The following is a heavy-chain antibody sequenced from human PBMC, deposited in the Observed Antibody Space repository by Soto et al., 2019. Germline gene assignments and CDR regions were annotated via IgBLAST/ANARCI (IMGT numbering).Heavy chain of an antibody. V-gene: IGHV2-26*01. CDR2: IFSNDEK. Sequence: SGPTLVNPTGTLTLTCTVSGFSLSNARMGVSWIRQPPGKALEWLAHIFSNDEKSYSTSLKSRLTISTDTSKSQVVLTMTNMDPVDTATYYCARMIFWPPTAYWGQGTLVTVSS. J-gene: IGHJ4*02. CDR3: ARMIFWPPTAY. CDR1: GFSLSNARMG. D-gene: IGHD3-3*01.